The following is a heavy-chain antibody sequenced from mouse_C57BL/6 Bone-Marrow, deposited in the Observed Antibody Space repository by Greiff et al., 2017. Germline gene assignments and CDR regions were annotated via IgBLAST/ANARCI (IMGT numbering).Heavy chain of an antibody. J-gene: IGHJ1*03. CDR2: IYPRSGNT. CDR3: ARDTTVVEDWYFDV. CDR1: GYTFTSYG. Sequence: VQLQQSGAELARPGASVKLSCKASGYTFTSYGISWVKQRTGQGLEWIGEIYPRSGNTYYNEKFKGKATLTADKSSSTAYMELRSLTSEDSAVYFCARDTTVVEDWYFDVWGTGTTVTVSS. V-gene: IGHV1-81*01. D-gene: IGHD1-1*01.